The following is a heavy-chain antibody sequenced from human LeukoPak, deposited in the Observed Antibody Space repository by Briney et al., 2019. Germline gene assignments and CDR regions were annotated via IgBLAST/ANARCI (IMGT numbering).Heavy chain of an antibody. CDR3: AKYVGQSGSNYYGLDV. J-gene: IGHJ6*02. CDR2: ISYDGSNQ. V-gene: IGHV3-30*18. D-gene: IGHD1-26*01. Sequence: GRSLRLSCAASEFTFSSYGMHWVRQAPGKGLEWVAVISYDGSNQYYADTVKGRFTISRDNSKNTLYLQMNSLRAEDTAVYYCAKYVGQSGSNYYGLDVWGQGTAVTVSS. CDR1: EFTFSSYG.